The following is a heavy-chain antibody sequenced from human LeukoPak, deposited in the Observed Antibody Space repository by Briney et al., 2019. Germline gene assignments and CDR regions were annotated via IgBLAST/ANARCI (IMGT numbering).Heavy chain of an antibody. CDR1: GGSISSYY. CDR2: IYYSGST. Sequence: SETLSLTCTVSGGSISSYYWSWLRQPPGKGLEWIGYIYYSGSTNYNPSLKSRVTISVDTSKNQFSLKLSSVTAADTAVYYCAREYYYDSSGYYYGANWFDPWGQGTLVTVSS. J-gene: IGHJ5*02. D-gene: IGHD3-22*01. CDR3: AREYYYDSSGYYYGANWFDP. V-gene: IGHV4-59*01.